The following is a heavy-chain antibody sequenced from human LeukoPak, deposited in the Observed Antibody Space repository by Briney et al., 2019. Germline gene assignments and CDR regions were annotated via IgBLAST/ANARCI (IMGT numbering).Heavy chain of an antibody. CDR2: IYWNDDK. CDR1: GFSLSTSGVG. D-gene: IGHD4-11*01. CDR3: ARQYSQRAAFDI. J-gene: IGHJ3*02. V-gene: IGHV2-5*01. Sequence: SGPTLVNPTQTLTLTCTFSGFSLSTSGVGVGWIRQPPGKALEWLAVIYWNDDKRYSPSLKSRLTITKDTSKNQVVLTMTNMDPVDTATYYCARQYSQRAAFDIWGQGTMVTVSS.